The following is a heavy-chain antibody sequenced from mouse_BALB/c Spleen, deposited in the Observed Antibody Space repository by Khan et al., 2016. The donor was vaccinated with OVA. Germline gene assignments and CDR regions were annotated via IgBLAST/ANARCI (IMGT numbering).Heavy chain of an antibody. Sequence: QVQLQQSGAELVKPGASVRLSCKASGYTFTNYYLYWVKQRPGHGLEWIGDINPSNGGTNFNEKFKNKVTLTVDKSSSTAYMQLSSLTSEDSAVYYCSRSGYGTFDYWGKGTLVTVSA. D-gene: IGHD4-1*01. V-gene: IGHV1S81*02. CDR3: SRSGYGTFDY. CDR1: GYTFTNYY. J-gene: IGHJ3*01. CDR2: INPSNGGT.